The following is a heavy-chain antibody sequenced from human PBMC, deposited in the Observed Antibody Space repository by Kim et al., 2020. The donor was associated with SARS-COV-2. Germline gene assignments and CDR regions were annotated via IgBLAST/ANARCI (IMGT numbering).Heavy chain of an antibody. CDR2: IYYSGST. Sequence: SETLSLTCTVSGGSISSSSYYWGWIRQPPGKGLEWIGSIYYSGSTYYNPSLKSRVTISVDTSKNQFSLKLSSVTAADTAVYYCASLHAVEMATITHYWGQGTLVTVSS. CDR3: ASLHAVEMATITHY. D-gene: IGHD5-12*01. CDR1: GGSISSSSYY. V-gene: IGHV4-39*01. J-gene: IGHJ4*02.